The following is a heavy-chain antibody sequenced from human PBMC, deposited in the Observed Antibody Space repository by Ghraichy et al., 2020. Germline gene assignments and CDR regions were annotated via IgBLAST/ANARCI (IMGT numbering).Heavy chain of an antibody. CDR1: GDSINSGDYY. Sequence: SETLSLTCTVSGDSINSGDYYWTWMRQPPGKGLEWIGFIHHMGGTYFRSSLKSRVSMSVYTSKNQFSLKINSLTAADTAMYFCVRGTSWPHWFDPWGQGILVTVSS. J-gene: IGHJ5*02. V-gene: IGHV4-31*03. CDR3: VRGTSWPHWFDP. CDR2: IHHMGGT.